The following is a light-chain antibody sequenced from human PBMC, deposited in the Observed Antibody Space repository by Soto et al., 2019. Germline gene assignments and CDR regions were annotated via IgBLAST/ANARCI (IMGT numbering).Light chain of an antibody. V-gene: IGKV3-20*01. J-gene: IGKJ1*01. CDR1: QSVSSSY. Sequence: EIVLTQSPGTLSLSPGERATLSCRASQSVSSSYLAWYQQQPGQAPRLLIYGASSRATGIPDRSSGSGSGTHFTLTISRLEPEDFAVYYCQQYGSSPGTFGQGTKVEIK. CDR2: GAS. CDR3: QQYGSSPGT.